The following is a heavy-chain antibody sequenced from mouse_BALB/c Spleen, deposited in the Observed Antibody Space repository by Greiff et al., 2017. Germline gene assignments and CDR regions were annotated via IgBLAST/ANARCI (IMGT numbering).Heavy chain of an antibody. D-gene: IGHD2-2*01. Sequence: LVESGAELVKPGASVKLSCTASGFNIKDTYMHWVKQRPEQGLEWIGRIDPANGNTKYDPKFQGKATITADTSSNTAYLQLSSLTSEDTAVYYCARIYYGYVAWFAYWGQGTLVTVSA. CDR1: GFNIKDTY. CDR2: IDPANGNT. J-gene: IGHJ3*01. CDR3: ARIYYGYVAWFAY. V-gene: IGHV14-3*02.